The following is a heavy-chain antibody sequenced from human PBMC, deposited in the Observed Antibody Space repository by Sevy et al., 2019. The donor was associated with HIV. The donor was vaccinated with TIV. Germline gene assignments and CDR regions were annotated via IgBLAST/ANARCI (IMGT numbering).Heavy chain of an antibody. CDR1: GFTFGTFG. J-gene: IGHJ6*02. CDR2: ISYDGSSK. D-gene: IGHD3-9*01. Sequence: GGCLRLSCAASGFTFGTFGMHWVRQAPGKGLEWVAVISYDGSSKYYGDSVKGRFIISRDNSKNTLYLQMSSLRPEDTAMYYCAKDLTGYNGMDVWGHGTTVTVSS. V-gene: IGHV3-30*18. CDR3: AKDLTGYNGMDV.